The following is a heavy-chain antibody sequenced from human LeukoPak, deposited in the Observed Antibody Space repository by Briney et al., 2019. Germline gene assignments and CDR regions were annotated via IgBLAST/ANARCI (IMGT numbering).Heavy chain of an antibody. J-gene: IGHJ4*02. CDR3: ARDSLYDFWSGYYEGFDY. D-gene: IGHD3-3*01. CDR2: INPSGGST. CDR1: GYTFTSYY. Sequence: ASVKVSCKASGYTFTSYYMHWVRQAPGQGLEWMGIINPSGGSTSYAQKFQGRVTMTRDTSTSTVCMELSSLRSEDTAVYYCARDSLYDFWSGYYEGFDYWGQGTLVTVSS. V-gene: IGHV1-46*01.